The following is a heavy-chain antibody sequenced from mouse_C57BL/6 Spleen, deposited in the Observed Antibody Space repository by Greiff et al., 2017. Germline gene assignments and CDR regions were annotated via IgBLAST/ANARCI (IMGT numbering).Heavy chain of an antibody. J-gene: IGHJ4*01. CDR1: GYAFSSSW. D-gene: IGHD2-2*01. V-gene: IGHV1-82*01. CDR2: IYPGDGDT. Sequence: QVQLQQSGPELVKPGASVKISCKASGYAFSSSWMNWVKQRPGKGLEWIGRIYPGDGDTNYNGKFKGKATLTADKSSSTAYMQLSSLTSEDSAVYFCASMVTTAMDYWGQGTSVTVSS. CDR3: ASMVTTAMDY.